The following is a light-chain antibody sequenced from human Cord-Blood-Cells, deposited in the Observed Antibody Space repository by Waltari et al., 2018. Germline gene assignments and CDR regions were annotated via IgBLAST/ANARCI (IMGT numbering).Light chain of an antibody. CDR1: QSISSY. V-gene: IGKV1-39*01. Sequence: DIQMTQSPSSLSASVGDRVTITCRASQSISSYLNWYQQKPGKAPKLLIYAASSLQSGVPSRFSCSGSGTGFTLTNSSLQPEDFATYYFQQSYSTPLTFGGGTKVEIK. J-gene: IGKJ4*01. CDR3: QQSYSTPLT. CDR2: AAS.